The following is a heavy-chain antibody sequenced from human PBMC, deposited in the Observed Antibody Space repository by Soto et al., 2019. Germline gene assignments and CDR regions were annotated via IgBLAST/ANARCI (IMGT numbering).Heavy chain of an antibody. CDR3: AKDGGPVYCNSPGCSAKHFDY. J-gene: IGHJ4*02. CDR1: GFTFSNYG. CDR2: ISYDGDNE. Sequence: QVQLVESGGGVVQPGRSLRLSCAASGFTFSNYGMHWVRQAPGKGLEWVAIISYDGDNEYYADSVRGRFTISRDNSKNTLHLQTSSLRHEDTAVYYCAKDGGPVYCNSPGCSAKHFDYWGQGTLVTVSS. D-gene: IGHD2-2*01. V-gene: IGHV3-30*18.